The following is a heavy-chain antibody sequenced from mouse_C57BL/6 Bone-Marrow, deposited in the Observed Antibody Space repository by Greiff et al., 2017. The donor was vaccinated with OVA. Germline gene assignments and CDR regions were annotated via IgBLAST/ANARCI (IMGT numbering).Heavy chain of an antibody. V-gene: IGHV1-64*01. CDR2: IHPNSGST. J-gene: IGHJ2*01. D-gene: IGHD1-3*01. CDR3: AREASSSSYYFDY. Sequence: QVQLQQPGAELVKPGASVKLSCKASGYTFTSYWMHWVKQSPGQGLEWIGMIHPNSGSTNYNEKFKSKATLTVDKSSSTAYMQLSSLTSEDSAVYYCAREASSSSYYFDYWGQGTTLTVSS. CDR1: GYTFTSYW.